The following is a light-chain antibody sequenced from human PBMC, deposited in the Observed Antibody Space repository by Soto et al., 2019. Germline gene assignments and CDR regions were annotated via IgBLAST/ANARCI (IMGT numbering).Light chain of an antibody. CDR2: EVS. V-gene: IGLV2-14*01. Sequence: ALTQPASVSGSPGQSITISCTGTSSDFGYNYVSWYQQHPGKAPKLMIYEVSNRPSGVSNRFSGSTSGNTASLTISGLQAEDEAHYYCSSYTTNSPLVFGGGTKLTVL. CDR3: SSYTTNSPLV. J-gene: IGLJ3*02. CDR1: SSDFGYNY.